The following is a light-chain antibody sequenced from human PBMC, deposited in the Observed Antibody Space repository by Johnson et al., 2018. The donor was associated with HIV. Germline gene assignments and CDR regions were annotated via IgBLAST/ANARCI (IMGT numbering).Light chain of an antibody. CDR1: SSNIGNNY. Sequence: QSVLTQPPSVSAAPGQKVTISCSGSSSNIGNNYVSWFQHLPGTAPKLLIYENNKRPSGIPDRFSGSKSGTSATLGITGLQTGDEADYYCGTWDSSLGSWVFGTGTKVTVL. CDR2: ENN. J-gene: IGLJ1*01. CDR3: GTWDSSLGSWV. V-gene: IGLV1-51*02.